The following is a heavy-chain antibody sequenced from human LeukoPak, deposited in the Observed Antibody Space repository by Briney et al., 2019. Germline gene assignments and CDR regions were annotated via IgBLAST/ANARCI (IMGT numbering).Heavy chain of an antibody. CDR2: FDPEDGET. V-gene: IGHV1-24*01. J-gene: IGHJ4*02. CDR3: ATDLAIAAGTLAFDY. CDR1: GYTLTELS. D-gene: IGHD6-13*01. Sequence: ASVKVSCKVSGYTLTELSMHWVRQAPGKGLEWMGGFDPEDGETIYAQKFQGRVTMTEDTSTDTAYMELSSLRSEDTAVYYCATDLAIAAGTLAFDYWGQGTLVTVSS.